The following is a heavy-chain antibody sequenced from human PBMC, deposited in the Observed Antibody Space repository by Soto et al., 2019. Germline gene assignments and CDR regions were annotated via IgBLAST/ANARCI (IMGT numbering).Heavy chain of an antibody. Sequence: QVQLQESGPELVKPSQTLSLTCTVSGGSISSNGHYWTWIRQHPGKGLEWIAYIYYTGNTYYNPSLKSRLSISVDTSKNQFSLNLRSVTAADTAVYYCARELWGYDSWGQGTLVTVSS. CDR2: IYYTGNT. CDR3: ARELWGYDS. J-gene: IGHJ4*02. D-gene: IGHD2-21*01. CDR1: GGSISSNGHY. V-gene: IGHV4-31*03.